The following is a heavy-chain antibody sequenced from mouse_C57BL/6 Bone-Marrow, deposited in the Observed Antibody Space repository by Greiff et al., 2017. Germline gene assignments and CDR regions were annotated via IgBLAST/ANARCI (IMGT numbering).Heavy chain of an antibody. CDR3: TSPYYSNYVYAMDY. Sequence: EVKLMESGGGLVQPGGSMKLSCAASGFTFSDAWMDWVRQSPEKGLEWVAEIRNKANNHATYYAESVKGRFTISRDDSKSSVYLQMNSLRAEDTGMYSYTSPYYSNYVYAMDYWGQGTSVTVSS. CDR2: IRNKANNHAT. CDR1: GFTFSDAW. J-gene: IGHJ4*01. D-gene: IGHD2-5*01. V-gene: IGHV6-6*01.